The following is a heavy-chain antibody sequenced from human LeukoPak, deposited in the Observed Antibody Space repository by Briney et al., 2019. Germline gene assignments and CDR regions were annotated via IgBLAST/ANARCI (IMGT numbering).Heavy chain of an antibody. CDR2: IYYSGST. J-gene: IGHJ4*02. CDR1: GGSISSSSYY. Sequence: SETLSLTCTVSGGSISSSSYYWGWIRQPPGKGLEWIGSIYYSGSTYYNPSLKSRVTISVDTPKNRFSLKLSSVTAADTAVYYCARIHYYDSSAAYWGQGTLVTVSS. CDR3: ARIHYYDSSAAY. V-gene: IGHV4-39*01. D-gene: IGHD3-22*01.